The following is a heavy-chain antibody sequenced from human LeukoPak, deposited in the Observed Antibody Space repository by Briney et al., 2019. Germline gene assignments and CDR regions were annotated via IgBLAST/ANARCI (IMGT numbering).Heavy chain of an antibody. CDR2: IYHSGST. CDR3: ARALTHDYYDSSGYSYFDY. V-gene: IGHV4-30-2*01. D-gene: IGHD3-22*01. J-gene: IGHJ4*02. Sequence: SETLSLTCAVSGGSISSGGYSWSWIRQPPGKGLEWIGYIYHSGSTYYKPSLKSRVTISVDRSKNQFSLKLSSVTAADTAVYYCARALTHDYYDSSGYSYFDYWGQGTLVTVSS. CDR1: GGSISSGGYS.